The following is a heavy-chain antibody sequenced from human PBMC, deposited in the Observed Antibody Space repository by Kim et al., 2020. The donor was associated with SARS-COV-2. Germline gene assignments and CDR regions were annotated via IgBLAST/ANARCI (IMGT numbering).Heavy chain of an antibody. D-gene: IGHD6-19*01. CDR2: ISSSSSTI. J-gene: IGHJ6*02. Sequence: GGSLRRSCAASGFTFSSYSMNWVRQAPGKGLEWVSYISSSSSTIYYADSVKGRFTISRDNAKNSLYLQMNSLRDEDTAVYYCARDLTTVAGTFRSPYYYGMDVWGQGTTVTVSS. CDR1: GFTFSSYS. V-gene: IGHV3-48*02. CDR3: ARDLTTVAGTFRSPYYYGMDV.